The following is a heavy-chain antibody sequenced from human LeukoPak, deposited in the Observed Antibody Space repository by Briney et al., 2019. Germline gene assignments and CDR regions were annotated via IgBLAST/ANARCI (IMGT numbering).Heavy chain of an antibody. D-gene: IGHD6-19*01. CDR2: IIPIFGTA. CDR1: GGTFSSYA. V-gene: IGHV1-69*13. J-gene: IGHJ6*02. CDR3: ASSATTGWYYYGMDV. Sequence: GASVKVSCKASGGTFSSYAISWVRQAPGQGLEWMGGIIPIFGTANYAQKFQGRVTITADESTSTAYMELSSLRSEDTAVYYCASSATTGWYYYGMDVWGQGTTVTVSS.